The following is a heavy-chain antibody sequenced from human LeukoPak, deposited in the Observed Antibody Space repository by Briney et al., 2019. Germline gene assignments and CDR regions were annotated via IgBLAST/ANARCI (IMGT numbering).Heavy chain of an antibody. Sequence: SETLSLTCTVSGGSISSSSYYWGWIRQPPGKGLEWIGEINHGGSTNYNPSLRSRVTISIDTSKNQFSLKLSSVTAADTAVYYCARGREYYDSRGYYSQNWFDPWGPGTLVTVSS. CDR1: GGSISSSSYY. J-gene: IGHJ5*02. CDR2: INHGGST. CDR3: ARGREYYDSRGYYSQNWFDP. V-gene: IGHV4-39*07. D-gene: IGHD3-22*01.